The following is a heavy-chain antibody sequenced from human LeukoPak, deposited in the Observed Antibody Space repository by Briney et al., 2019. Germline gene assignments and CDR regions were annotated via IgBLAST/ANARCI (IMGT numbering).Heavy chain of an antibody. D-gene: IGHD2-15*01. CDR3: ARSPDCSGGSCYSYWFDP. CDR1: GYSFTSYW. J-gene: IGHJ5*02. CDR2: IYPGDSDT. Sequence: GESLKISCKGSGYSFTSYWIGWVRQMPGKGLEWMGIIYPGDSDTRYSPSFQGQFTISADKSISTAYLQWSSLKASDTAMYYCARSPDCSGGSCYSYWFDPWGQGTLVTVSS. V-gene: IGHV5-51*01.